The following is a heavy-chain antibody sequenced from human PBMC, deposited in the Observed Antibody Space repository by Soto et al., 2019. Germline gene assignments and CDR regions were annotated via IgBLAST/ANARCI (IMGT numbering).Heavy chain of an antibody. V-gene: IGHV4-39*01. CDR2: IYYSGST. CDR3: ARHTPAISISDH. CDR1: GGSISSSSYY. D-gene: IGHD2-15*01. Sequence: QLQLQESGPGLVKPSETLSLTCTVYGGSISSSSYYWGWIRQPPGKGLVWIGSIYYSGSTYYNPSLQSRVTISVDTSKNQFSLKLISVTAADTAVYYCARHTPAISISDHWGQGTLVTVSS. J-gene: IGHJ4*02.